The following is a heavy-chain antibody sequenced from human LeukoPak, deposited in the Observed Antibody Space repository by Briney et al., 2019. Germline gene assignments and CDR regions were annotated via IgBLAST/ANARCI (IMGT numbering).Heavy chain of an antibody. J-gene: IGHJ4*02. CDR1: GFTFNNFG. Sequence: VMSLRLSCAASGFTFNNFGMHSVRQAPGKGLGWVSVISYSGSVQFYADSVKGRFTISRDDSKNTVHMQMNRLRVEDTAVYYCARSPRDSRDWTGTLDYWGQGALVTVSS. D-gene: IGHD3-22*01. CDR3: ARSPRDSRDWTGTLDY. V-gene: IGHV3-30*03. CDR2: ISYSGSVQ.